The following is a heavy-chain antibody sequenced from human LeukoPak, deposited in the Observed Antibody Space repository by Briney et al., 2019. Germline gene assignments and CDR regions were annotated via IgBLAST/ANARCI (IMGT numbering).Heavy chain of an antibody. CDR3: AGSGDFLNRWKIDY. CDR1: GGTFSSYA. D-gene: IGHD1-14*01. Sequence: ASVKVSCKASGGTFSSYAISWVRQAPGQGLEWMGIINPSGGSTSYAQKFQGRVTMTRDTSTSTVYMELSSLRSEDTAVYYCAGSGDFLNRWKIDYWGQGTLVTVSS. CDR2: INPSGGST. J-gene: IGHJ4*02. V-gene: IGHV1-46*01.